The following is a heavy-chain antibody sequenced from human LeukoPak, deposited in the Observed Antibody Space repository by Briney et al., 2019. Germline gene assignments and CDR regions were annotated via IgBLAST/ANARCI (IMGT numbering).Heavy chain of an antibody. CDR1: GYTFTSYY. CDR2: INPSGGST. CDR3: ATSSSSSGQGDY. Sequence: GASVKVSCKASGYTFTSYYMHWVRQAPGQGLEWMGIINPSGGSTSYAQKFQGRVTMTRDTSISTAYMELSRLRSDDTAVYYCATSSSSSGQGDYWGQGTLVTVSS. V-gene: IGHV1-46*01. J-gene: IGHJ4*02. D-gene: IGHD6-6*01.